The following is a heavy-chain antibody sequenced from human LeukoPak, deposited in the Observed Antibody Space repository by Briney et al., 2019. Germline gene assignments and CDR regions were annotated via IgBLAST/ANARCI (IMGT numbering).Heavy chain of an antibody. V-gene: IGHV3-66*02. J-gene: IGHJ6*02. CDR1: GFTVSSNY. CDR2: IYSGGST. Sequence: GGSLRLSCAASGFTVSSNYMSWVRQAPGKGLEWVSVIYSGGSTYYADSVKGRFTISRDNSKNMLYLQMNSLRAEDTAVYYCARDQGGYSYGYDYYYYGMDVWGQGTTVTVSS. D-gene: IGHD5-18*01. CDR3: ARDQGGYSYGYDYYYYGMDV.